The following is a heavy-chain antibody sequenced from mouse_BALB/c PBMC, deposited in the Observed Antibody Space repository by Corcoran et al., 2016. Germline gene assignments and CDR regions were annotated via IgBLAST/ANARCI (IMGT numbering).Heavy chain of an antibody. D-gene: IGHD1-1*01. CDR3: ASSYGSSY. CDR1: GYSITSGYY. V-gene: IGHV3-6*02. Sequence: DVQLQESGPGLVKPSQSLSLTCSVTGYSITSGYYWNWIRQFPGNKLEWMGYISYDGSNNYNPSLKNRISITRDTSKNQFFLKLNSVTTEDTATYYCASSYGSSYWVQGTTLTVSS. J-gene: IGHJ2*01. CDR2: ISYDGSN.